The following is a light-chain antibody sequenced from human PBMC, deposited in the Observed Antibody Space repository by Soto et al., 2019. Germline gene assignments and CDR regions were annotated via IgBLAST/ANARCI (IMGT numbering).Light chain of an antibody. CDR3: SSYTSDNRDYV. V-gene: IGLV2-14*01. CDR2: EVN. CDR1: SSDVGAYTS. Sequence: QSVLTQPASVSGSHGQSITISCTGTSSDVGAYTSVSWYQHHPGKAPKVMIYEVNKRPSGISNRFSGSKSVNTASLTISGLQPEDEAHYYCSSYTSDNRDYVFGTGTKVTVL. J-gene: IGLJ1*01.